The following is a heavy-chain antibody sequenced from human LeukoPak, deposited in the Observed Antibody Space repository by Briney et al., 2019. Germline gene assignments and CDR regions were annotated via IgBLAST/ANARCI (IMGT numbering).Heavy chain of an antibody. V-gene: IGHV4-31*03. Sequence: SETLSLTCTVSRGSVSSGDYYWTWIRQRPGKGLEWIGYIYYSGSTYYNPSLKSRVTISVDTSKNQFSLKLSSVTAADTAVYYCARGPTGTFDYWGQGTLVTVSS. CDR3: ARGPTGTFDY. J-gene: IGHJ4*02. D-gene: IGHD4-17*01. CDR2: IYYSGST. CDR1: RGSVSSGDYY.